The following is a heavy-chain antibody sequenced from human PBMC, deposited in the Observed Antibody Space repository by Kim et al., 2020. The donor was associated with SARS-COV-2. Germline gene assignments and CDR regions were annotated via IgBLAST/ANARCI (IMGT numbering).Heavy chain of an antibody. CDR1: GFTFSGST. J-gene: IGHJ4*02. D-gene: IGHD4-17*01. Sequence: GGSLRLSCAASGFTFSGSTINWVRQASGKGLEWVGHIRSKAHTYATAYTTSVRGRFTISRDDSTNTAYLQMNSLQTEDTAVYYCTRRQDYGDYEWVLDYWGQGTLVTVSS. CDR3: TRRQDYGDYEWVLDY. V-gene: IGHV3-73*01. CDR2: IRSKAHTYAT.